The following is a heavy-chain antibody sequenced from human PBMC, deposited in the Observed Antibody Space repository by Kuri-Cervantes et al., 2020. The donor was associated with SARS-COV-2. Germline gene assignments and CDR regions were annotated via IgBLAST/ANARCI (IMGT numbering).Heavy chain of an antibody. Sequence: SGPPLANPTQPLTLTCTLSRLLRTPSGVGVGWVRQTPGKALEWLALIYWNDDKRYSPSLKSRLTTTKDTSRDQVVLTMTNMDPVDTATYYCAHSPPPPRKIITMVRGVINYFDYWGQGTLVTDSS. V-gene: IGHV2-5*01. D-gene: IGHD3-10*01. CDR3: AHSPPPPRKIITMVRGVINYFDY. J-gene: IGHJ4*02. CDR2: IYWNDDK. CDR1: RLLRTPSGVG.